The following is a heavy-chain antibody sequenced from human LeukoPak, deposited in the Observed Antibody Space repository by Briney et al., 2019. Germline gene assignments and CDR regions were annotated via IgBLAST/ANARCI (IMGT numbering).Heavy chain of an antibody. D-gene: IGHD3-22*01. Sequence: PSETLSLTCAVYGGSFSGYYWSWIRQPPGKGLEWIGEINHSRSTNYNPSLKSRVTISVDTSKNQFSLKLSSVTAADTAVYYCARDRHYYDSSGYYAGFDYWGQGTLVTVSS. CDR2: INHSRST. V-gene: IGHV4-34*01. CDR1: GGSFSGYY. CDR3: ARDRHYYDSSGYYAGFDY. J-gene: IGHJ4*02.